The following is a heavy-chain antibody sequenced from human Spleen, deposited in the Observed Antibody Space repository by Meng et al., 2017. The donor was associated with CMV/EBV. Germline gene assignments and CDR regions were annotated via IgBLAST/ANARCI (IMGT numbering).Heavy chain of an antibody. CDR3: ARGLYYYDSSGYFPDY. D-gene: IGHD3-22*01. Sequence: GVSLRGYCWSLIRQPPGKGLVWIGHVNHSGISNYNPSLKSRVTISVDKSKNHFSLKLSAVTAADTAVYYCARGLYYYDSSGYFPDYWGQGTLVTVSS. V-gene: IGHV4-34*01. CDR2: VNHSGIS. CDR1: GVSLRGYC. J-gene: IGHJ4*02.